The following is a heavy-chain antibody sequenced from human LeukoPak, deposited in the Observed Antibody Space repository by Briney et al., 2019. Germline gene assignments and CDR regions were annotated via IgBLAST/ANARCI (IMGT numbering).Heavy chain of an antibody. Sequence: PGGSLRFSCAAPGFTFSDYYMNWIARAPGKGRKWVSYISSSSSYTNYADSVKGRFTISRDNAKNSLYLQMNSLRAEDTAVYYCARGHYGALNYWGQGTLVTVSS. V-gene: IGHV3-11*06. D-gene: IGHD4-17*01. CDR2: ISSSSSYT. CDR1: GFTFSDYY. J-gene: IGHJ4*02. CDR3: ARGHYGALNY.